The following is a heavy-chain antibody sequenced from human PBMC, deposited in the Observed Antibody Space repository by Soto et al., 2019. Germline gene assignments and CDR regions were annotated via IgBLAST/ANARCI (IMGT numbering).Heavy chain of an antibody. CDR1: GFTFDDNA. J-gene: IGHJ4*02. V-gene: IGHV3-9*01. CDR2: SNWKSDI. CDR3: ARNPSYYDSSGYYFDY. D-gene: IGHD3-22*01. Sequence: PGGSLRLSCAVSGFTFDDNAMHWVRQAPEKGLEWVSGSNWKSDIGYADSVKGRFTISRDNAENSLYLQMNSLRSEDTAVYYCARNPSYYDSSGYYFDYWGQGTLVTVSS.